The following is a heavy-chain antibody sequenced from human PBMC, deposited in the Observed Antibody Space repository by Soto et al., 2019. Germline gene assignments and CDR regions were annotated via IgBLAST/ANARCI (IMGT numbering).Heavy chain of an antibody. V-gene: IGHV3-74*01. J-gene: IGHJ5*02. CDR2: INGDGSST. CDR1: GFTFNSYW. D-gene: IGHD1-26*01. CDR3: ATVAYSGSFFAH. Sequence: EVQLVESGGGFIQPGGSLRLSCAAAGFTFNSYWMYWVRQAPGKGLVWVSRINGDGSSTSYAESVKGRFTISRDNAKNTLYLQMNSLSAEDTAVYYCATVAYSGSFFAHWGQGTLVTVSS.